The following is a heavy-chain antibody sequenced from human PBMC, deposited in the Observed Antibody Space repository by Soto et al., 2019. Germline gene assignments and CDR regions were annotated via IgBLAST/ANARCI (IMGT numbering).Heavy chain of an antibody. CDR3: SRPYGLGFDY. CDR2: IYYSGST. D-gene: IGHD3-10*01. CDR1: GGSISSYY. Sequence: SETLSLTCTVSGGSISSYYWSWIRQPPGKGLEWIGYIYYSGSTNYNPSLKSRVTISVDTSKNQFSLKLSSVTAADTAVYYCSRPYGLGFDYWGHGTLVTVSS. J-gene: IGHJ4*01. V-gene: IGHV4-59*08.